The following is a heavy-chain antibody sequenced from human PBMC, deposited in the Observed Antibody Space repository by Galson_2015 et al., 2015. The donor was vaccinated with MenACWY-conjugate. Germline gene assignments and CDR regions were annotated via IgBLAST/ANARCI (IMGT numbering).Heavy chain of an antibody. V-gene: IGHV3-15*01. J-gene: IGHJ4*02. CDR2: VKSKNDGETT. D-gene: IGHD3-3*01. CDR3: TTFVLRFLE. CDR1: GFTFSKAW. Sequence: SLRLSCAASGFTFSKAWMSWVRQAPGKGLEWVGRVKSKNDGETTDYAAPVKGRFTVSRDDSKNTLYLQMNSLKTEDTAVYYCTTFVLRFLEWGQGTLVTVSS.